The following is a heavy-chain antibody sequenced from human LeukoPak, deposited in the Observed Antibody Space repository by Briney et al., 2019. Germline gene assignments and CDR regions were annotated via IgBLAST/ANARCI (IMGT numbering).Heavy chain of an antibody. CDR2: MNPNSGNT. CDR3: AREKRYIAAAGIGYNWFDP. CDR1: GYTFTSYD. V-gene: IGHV1-8*01. Sequence: GASVKVPCKASGYTFTSYDINWVRQATGQGLEWMGWMNPNSGNTGYAQKFQGRVTMTRNTSISTAYMELSSLRSEDTAVYYCAREKRYIAAAGIGYNWFDPWGQGTLVTVSS. D-gene: IGHD6-13*01. J-gene: IGHJ5*02.